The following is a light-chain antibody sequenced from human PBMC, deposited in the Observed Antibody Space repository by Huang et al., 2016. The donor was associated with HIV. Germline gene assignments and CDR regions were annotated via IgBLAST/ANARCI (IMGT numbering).Light chain of an antibody. J-gene: IGKJ5*01. Sequence: EIVLTQSPGTLSLSPGERATLSCRASQSVGRNAGWYQQKAGQTPRLVIYDASARATSIPGRFSGSGSGTDFTLTISGLEPEDVAVYYCQQRDSFGQGTRLDIK. CDR3: QQRDS. CDR2: DAS. CDR1: QSVGRN. V-gene: IGKV3-11*01.